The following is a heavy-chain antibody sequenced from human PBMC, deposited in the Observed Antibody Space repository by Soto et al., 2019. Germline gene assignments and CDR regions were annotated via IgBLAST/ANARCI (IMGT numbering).Heavy chain of an antibody. V-gene: IGHV1-69*13. CDR1: GGTFCSYA. J-gene: IGHJ4*02. CDR2: IIPIFGTA. CDR3: ASGYDSSGYLCEY. D-gene: IGHD3-22*01. Sequence: VKVSCKASGGTFCSYAISWVRQAPGQWLEWMGGIIPIFGTANSAQKYQGRVTITADKSTSTAYMDLSSLRSVDTAVYYCASGYDSSGYLCEYWGRVPRVTVAS.